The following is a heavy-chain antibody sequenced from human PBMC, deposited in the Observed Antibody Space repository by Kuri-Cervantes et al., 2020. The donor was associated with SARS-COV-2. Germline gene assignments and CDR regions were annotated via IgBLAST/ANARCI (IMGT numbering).Heavy chain of an antibody. CDR1: GFTFDDYA. D-gene: IGHD1-1*01. J-gene: IGHJ4*02. V-gene: IGHV3-74*01. CDR2: INPDGSYT. CDR3: VRDGDHWNFDY. Sequence: WGSLRLSCAASGFTFDDYAMHWVRQAPGKGLVWVSRINPDGSYTNNADSVKGRFTLSRDNAKNMLFLQMNSLRAEDTAVYYCVRDGDHWNFDYWGQGTLVTVSS.